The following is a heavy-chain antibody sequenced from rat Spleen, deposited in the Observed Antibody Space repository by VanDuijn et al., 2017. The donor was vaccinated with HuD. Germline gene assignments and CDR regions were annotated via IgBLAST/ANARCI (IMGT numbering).Heavy chain of an antibody. V-gene: IGHV5S13*01. D-gene: IGHD1-11*01. CDR1: GFSFSDCD. CDR2: ISTGGGNT. J-gene: IGHJ4*01. CDR3: ARRDLYGGYTDA. Sequence: EVRLVESGGGLVRPGRSLKLSCAASGFSFSDCDMAWVRQAPTKGLEWVASISTGGGNTYYRDSVKGRFTISRDNAKNTQYLQMDSLRSEDTATYYCARRDLYGGYTDAWGQGASVTVSS.